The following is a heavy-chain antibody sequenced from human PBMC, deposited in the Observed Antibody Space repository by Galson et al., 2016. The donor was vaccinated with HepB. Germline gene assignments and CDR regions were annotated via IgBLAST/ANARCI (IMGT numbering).Heavy chain of an antibody. V-gene: IGHV4-59*01. Sequence: LSLTCTFSGDSLRKYYWNWIRQSPGKGLEWIGYIHHTGTTNQNPSLKSRVNISVDTTKNQFSLRLSSVTATDPAVYFCARALDGTATKVEAWFFDLWGRGSLAIVSS. CDR2: IHHTGTT. CDR3: ARALDGTATKVEAWFFDL. J-gene: IGHJ2*01. CDR1: GDSLRKYY. D-gene: IGHD5-24*01.